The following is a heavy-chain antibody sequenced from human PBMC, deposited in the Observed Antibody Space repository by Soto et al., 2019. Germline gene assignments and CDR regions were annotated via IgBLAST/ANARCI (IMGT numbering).Heavy chain of an antibody. Sequence: QVQLVQSGAEVKKPGASVKVSCKASGYTFTSYDINWVRQATGQGLEWMGWMNPNSGNTGYAQKFQGRVTMTRNTSISTAYMELSSLRSEDTAVYYCASYWQQLRDYYYYGMDVWGQGTTVTVSS. CDR3: ASYWQQLRDYYYYGMDV. V-gene: IGHV1-8*01. CDR1: GYTFTSYD. D-gene: IGHD6-13*01. CDR2: MNPNSGNT. J-gene: IGHJ6*02.